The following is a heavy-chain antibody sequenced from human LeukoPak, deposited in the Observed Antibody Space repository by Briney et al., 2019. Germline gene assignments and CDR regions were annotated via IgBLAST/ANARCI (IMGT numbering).Heavy chain of an antibody. Sequence: SWVRQAPGKGLEWVSGISGNDGSTYYADSVKGRFTISRDNSKNTLYLQINSLRAEDTAVYYCAKSAQWLATVFDYWGQGILVTVSS. CDR3: AKSAQWLATVFDY. CDR2: ISGNDGST. D-gene: IGHD6-19*01. V-gene: IGHV3-23*01. J-gene: IGHJ4*02.